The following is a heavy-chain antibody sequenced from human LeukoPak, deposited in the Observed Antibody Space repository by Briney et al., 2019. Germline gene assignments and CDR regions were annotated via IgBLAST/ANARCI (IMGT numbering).Heavy chain of an antibody. Sequence: EGSLRLSCAASGFNFDDYGMTWVRQAPGEGLEWVSSISWNGGSTGYVDSAKGRFTISRDNANNSLYLQMNSLRGEDTALYYCARGSGSYSTYFDFWGQGTLVTVSS. CDR3: ARGSGSYSTYFDF. CDR1: GFNFDDYG. J-gene: IGHJ4*02. CDR2: ISWNGGST. D-gene: IGHD1-26*01. V-gene: IGHV3-20*04.